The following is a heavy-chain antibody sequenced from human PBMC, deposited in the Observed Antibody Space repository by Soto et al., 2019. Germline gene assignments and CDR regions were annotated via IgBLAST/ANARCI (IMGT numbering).Heavy chain of an antibody. Sequence: SETLSLTCGINDTSWCGYYWTWIRQAPCRGLEWIGEASHSGSTNYSPSLKSRVSISIDRSKKQFSLRLISVTAADTAVYYCARWPHAGEGSGHAYYIGLDVWGQGTMVT. V-gene: IGHV4-34*01. CDR2: ASHSGST. D-gene: IGHD1-26*01. CDR3: ARWPHAGEGSGHAYYIGLDV. J-gene: IGHJ6*02. CDR1: DTSWCGYY.